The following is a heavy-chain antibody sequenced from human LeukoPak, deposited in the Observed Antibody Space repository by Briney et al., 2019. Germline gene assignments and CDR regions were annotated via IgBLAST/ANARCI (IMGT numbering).Heavy chain of an antibody. V-gene: IGHV4-39*01. CDR3: ARGNDIVGDSKGIDY. D-gene: IGHD1-26*01. J-gene: IGHJ4*02. CDR1: GGSISSSSYY. Sequence: SETLSLTCTVSGGSISSSSYYWGWIRQPPGKGLEWIGSIYYSGSTYYNPSLKSRVTISVDTSKNQFSLKLSSVTAADTAVYYCARGNDIVGDSKGIDYWGQGTLVTVSS. CDR2: IYYSGST.